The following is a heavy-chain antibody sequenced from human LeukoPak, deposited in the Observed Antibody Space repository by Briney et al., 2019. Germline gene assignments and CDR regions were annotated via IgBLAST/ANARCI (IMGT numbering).Heavy chain of an antibody. J-gene: IGHJ3*02. CDR2: IYYSGST. CDR3: ARSYSSSSAFDI. D-gene: IGHD6-6*01. Sequence: SETLSLTCSVSGGSISSYYWSWIRQPPGKGLEWIGYIYYSGSTNYNPSLKSRVTMSVDTSKNQFSLKLSSVTAADTAVYYCARSYSSSSAFDIWGQGTMVTVSS. V-gene: IGHV4-59*01. CDR1: GGSISSYY.